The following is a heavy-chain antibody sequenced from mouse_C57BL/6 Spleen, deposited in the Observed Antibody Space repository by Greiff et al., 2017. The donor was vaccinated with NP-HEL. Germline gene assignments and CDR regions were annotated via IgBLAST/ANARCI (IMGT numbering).Heavy chain of an antibody. CDR2: IYPSDSET. J-gene: IGHJ4*01. V-gene: IGHV1-61*01. D-gene: IGHD1-1*01. CDR1: GYTFTSYW. CDR3: AAGKTDYYAMDY. Sequence: QVQLQQSGAELVRPGSSVKLSCKASGYTFTSYWMDWVKQRPGQGLEWIGNIYPSDSETHYNQKFKDKATLTVDKSSSTAYMQLSSLTSEDSAVYYCAAGKTDYYAMDYWGQGTSVTVSS.